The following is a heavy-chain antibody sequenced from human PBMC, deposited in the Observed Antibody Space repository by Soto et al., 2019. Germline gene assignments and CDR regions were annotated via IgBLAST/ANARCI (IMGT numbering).Heavy chain of an antibody. J-gene: IGHJ6*02. CDR3: ASAHGGYSYGRRGMDV. CDR2: IYYSGST. D-gene: IGHD5-18*01. CDR1: GGSISSGGYY. V-gene: IGHV4-31*03. Sequence: QVQLQESGPGLVKPSQTLSLTCTVSGGSISSGGYYWSWIRQHPGKGLEWIGYIYYSGSTYYDPSLKSRVTISVDTSKNQLSLKLSSVTAADTAVYYCASAHGGYSYGRRGMDVWGQGTTVTVSS.